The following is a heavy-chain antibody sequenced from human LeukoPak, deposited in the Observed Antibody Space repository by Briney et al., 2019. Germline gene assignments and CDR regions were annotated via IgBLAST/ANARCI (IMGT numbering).Heavy chain of an antibody. CDR3: ARAAIAVAERYYFDY. V-gene: IGHV1-2*06. J-gene: IGHJ4*02. CDR2: INPNSGGT. Sequence: ASVKVSCKASGYTFTRYYMHWVRQAPGQGLEWMGRINPNSGGTNYAQKFQGRVTMTRDTSISTAYMELSRLRSDDTAVYYCARAAIAVAERYYFDYWGQGTLVTVSS. CDR1: GYTFTRYY. D-gene: IGHD6-19*01.